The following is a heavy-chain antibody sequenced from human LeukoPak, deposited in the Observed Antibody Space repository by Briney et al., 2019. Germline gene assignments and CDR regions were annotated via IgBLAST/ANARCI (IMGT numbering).Heavy chain of an antibody. CDR1: GFTFSSYA. Sequence: GGSLRLSCAASGFTFSSYAMTWVRQAPGKGLEWVSTINYSGGSTYYADSVKGRFAISRDSSKNTVYLQMNGLRGEDTAVYYCAKDDGGGPPDAFDIWGQGTLVTVSS. V-gene: IGHV3-23*01. CDR2: INYSGGST. J-gene: IGHJ3*02. CDR3: AKDDGGGPPDAFDI. D-gene: IGHD3-10*01.